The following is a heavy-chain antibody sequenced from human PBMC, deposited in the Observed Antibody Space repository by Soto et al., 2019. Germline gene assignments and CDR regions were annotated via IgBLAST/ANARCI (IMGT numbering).Heavy chain of an antibody. CDR3: ARDDSGFSGSHYIDYFNY. J-gene: IGHJ4*02. CDR2: INGGNGNT. CDR1: GNTVPNYA. Sequence: ASVKVSCKASGNTVPNYAIHWVRQAPGQRLEWMGWINGGNGNTYYSEHFQGRVTFTTDTSAGTVYMQPSSLTSEDTAVYYCARDDSGFSGSHYIDYFNYWGQGALVTVSS. V-gene: IGHV1-3*01. D-gene: IGHD1-26*01.